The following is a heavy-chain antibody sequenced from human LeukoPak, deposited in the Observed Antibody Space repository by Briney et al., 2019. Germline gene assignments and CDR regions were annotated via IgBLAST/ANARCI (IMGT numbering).Heavy chain of an antibody. J-gene: IGHJ4*02. CDR2: INPNSGGT. CDR3: ARFASVAHFDY. V-gene: IGHV1-2*04. D-gene: IGHD5-12*01. CDR1: RYTFSAYY. Sequence: ASVKVSCKASRYTFSAYYIQWVRQAPGQGLEWMGWINPNSGGTNYAQKFQGWVTMTTDTSTSTAYMELRRLRSDDTAVYYCARFASVAHFDYWGQGTLVTVSS.